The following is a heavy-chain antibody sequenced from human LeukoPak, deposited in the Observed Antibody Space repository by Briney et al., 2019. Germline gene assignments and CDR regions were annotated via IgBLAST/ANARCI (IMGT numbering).Heavy chain of an antibody. CDR2: ISGSGGST. Sequence: GGSLRLSCAASVFTFSSYAMSWVRQAPGKGLEWVSAISGSGGSTYYADSVKGRFTISRDNSKNTLYLQMNSLRAEDTAVYYCAKAGSSGYLSYFDYWGQGTLVTVSS. V-gene: IGHV3-23*01. D-gene: IGHD3-22*01. J-gene: IGHJ4*02. CDR3: AKAGSSGYLSYFDY. CDR1: VFTFSSYA.